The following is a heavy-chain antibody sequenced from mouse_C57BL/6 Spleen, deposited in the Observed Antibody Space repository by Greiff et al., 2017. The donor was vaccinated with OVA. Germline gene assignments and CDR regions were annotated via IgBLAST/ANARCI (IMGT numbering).Heavy chain of an antibody. J-gene: IGHJ2*01. V-gene: IGHV5-12*01. CDR1: GFTFSDYY. CDR3: ARHDYYGDY. D-gene: IGHD2-13*01. Sequence: EVMLVESGGGLVQPGGSLKLSCAASGFTFSDYYMYWVRQTPEKRLEWVAYISNGGGSTYYPDTVKGRFTISRDNAKNTLYLQMSRLKSEDTAMYYCARHDYYGDYWGQGTTLTVSS. CDR2: ISNGGGST.